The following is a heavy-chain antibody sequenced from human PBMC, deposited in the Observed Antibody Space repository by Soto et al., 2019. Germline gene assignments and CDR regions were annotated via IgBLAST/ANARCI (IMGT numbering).Heavy chain of an antibody. V-gene: IGHV3-30*18. CDR2: LSSDGSSR. J-gene: IGHJ4*02. CDR3: AKDRNSFGYDSFVH. CDR1: GFTFSSYG. D-gene: IGHD3-22*01. Sequence: GGSLRLSCAASGFTFSSYGMHWVRQAPGKGLGGVALLSSDGSSRFYADSVKGRFTLSRDNLENTLYLKMNSLRNDDTAVYYCAKDRNSFGYDSFVHWGQGTLVTVSS.